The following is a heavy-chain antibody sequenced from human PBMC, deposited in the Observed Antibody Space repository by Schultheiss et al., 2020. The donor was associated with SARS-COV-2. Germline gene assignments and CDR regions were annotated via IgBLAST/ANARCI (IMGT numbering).Heavy chain of an antibody. CDR3: AKLTSGYLRYGYFDY. CDR1: GYIFTNYG. D-gene: IGHD5-12*01. CDR2: ISANNGNT. J-gene: IGHJ4*02. V-gene: IGHV1-18*01. Sequence: ASVKVSCKASGYIFTNYGISWVRQAPGQGLEWMGWISANNGNTNYAQKLQGRVTMTRNTSISTAYMELSSLRSEDTAVYYCAKLTSGYLRYGYFDYWGQGTRVTVSS.